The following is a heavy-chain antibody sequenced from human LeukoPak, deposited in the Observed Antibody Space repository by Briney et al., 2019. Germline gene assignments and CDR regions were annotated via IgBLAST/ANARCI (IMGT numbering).Heavy chain of an antibody. CDR1: GYTFTSYY. CDR3: ARVRSTSNPNNWFDP. D-gene: IGHD2-2*01. Sequence: ASVKVSCKASGYTFTSYYIHWVRQAPGQGLEWMGMINPGDGTSSYAQKFQGRVIMTRDMSTNTVYMELSTLRSEDMARYYCARVRSTSNPNNWFDPWGQGTLVTVSS. CDR2: INPGDGTS. V-gene: IGHV1-46*01. J-gene: IGHJ5*02.